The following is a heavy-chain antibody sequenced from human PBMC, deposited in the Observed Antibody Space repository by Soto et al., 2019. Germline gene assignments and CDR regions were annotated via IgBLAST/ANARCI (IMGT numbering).Heavy chain of an antibody. CDR2: INAGNGNT. D-gene: IGHD3-22*01. CDR3: ARGSGYYYWDDY. Sequence: ASVKVSCKASGYTFTIYAMRWVRQAPGQRLEWMGWINAGNGNTKYSQKFQGRVTITRDTSASTAYMELSSLRSEDTAVYYCARGSGYYYWDDYWGQGTLVTVSS. J-gene: IGHJ4*02. CDR1: GYTFTIYA. V-gene: IGHV1-3*01.